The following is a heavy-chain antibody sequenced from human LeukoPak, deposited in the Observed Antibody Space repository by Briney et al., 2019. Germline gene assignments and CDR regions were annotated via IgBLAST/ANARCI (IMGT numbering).Heavy chain of an antibody. J-gene: IGHJ4*02. CDR2: ISTSSSYI. D-gene: IGHD1-14*01. V-gene: IGHV3-21*01. CDR1: GFTFSSYC. Sequence: GGSLRLSCAASGFTFSSYCMNWVRQAPGKGLEWVSFISTSSSYIHYADSVKGRFTISRDNARNSLYLQMNSLRAEDTAVYYCARAGNDFSLDYWGQGTLVTVSS. CDR3: ARAGNDFSLDY.